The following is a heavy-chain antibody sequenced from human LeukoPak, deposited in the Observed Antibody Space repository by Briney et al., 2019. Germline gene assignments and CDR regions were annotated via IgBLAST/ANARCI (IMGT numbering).Heavy chain of an antibody. CDR3: ARALWFGETFPAY. V-gene: IGHV3-48*01. Sequence: PGGSLRLSCAASGFTFSSYSMNRVRQAPGKGLEWVSSISSSSSTIYYADSVKGRFTISRDNAKNSLYLQMNSLRAEDTAVYYCARALWFGETFPAYWGQGTLVTVSS. CDR2: ISSSSSTI. D-gene: IGHD3-10*01. CDR1: GFTFSSYS. J-gene: IGHJ4*02.